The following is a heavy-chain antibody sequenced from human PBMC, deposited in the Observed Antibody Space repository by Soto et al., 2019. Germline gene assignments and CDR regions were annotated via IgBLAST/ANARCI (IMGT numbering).Heavy chain of an antibody. Sequence: QVQLVQSAGEVKKPGASAIVSCQASGYTFRNYIIAWLRQAPGQGLAWMGWISPYNGNTNYARQFRGRGTLTTDTSTYAAYLELRNLGSDDAATYYCARYCAGNACYSRHYYAMDVWGQGTTVSVSS. CDR2: ISPYNGNT. CDR1: GYTFRNYI. D-gene: IGHD2-21*02. J-gene: IGHJ6*02. V-gene: IGHV1-18*01. CDR3: ARYCAGNACYSRHYYAMDV.